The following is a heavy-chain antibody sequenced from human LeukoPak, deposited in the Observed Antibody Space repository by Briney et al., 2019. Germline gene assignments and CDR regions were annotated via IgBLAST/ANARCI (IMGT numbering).Heavy chain of an antibody. CDR2: INPNSGGT. CDR1: GYTFTGYY. D-gene: IGHD3-22*01. J-gene: IGHJ4*02. V-gene: IGHV1-2*06. CDR3: ARGYYGSSGYYSPDY. Sequence: ASVKVSCKASGYTFTGYYMHWVRQAPGQGLEWMGRINPNSGGTNYAQKFQGRVTMTRDTSISTAYMELSRLRSDDTAVYYCARGYYGSSGYYSPDYWGQGTLVTVSS.